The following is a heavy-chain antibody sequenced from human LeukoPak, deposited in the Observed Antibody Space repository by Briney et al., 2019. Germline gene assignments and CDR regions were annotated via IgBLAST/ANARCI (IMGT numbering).Heavy chain of an antibody. CDR1: GFTFNTYN. CDR2: ITSSSSYI. CDR3: ARDPYSGNYGDYYYYYVDV. D-gene: IGHD1-26*01. J-gene: IGHJ6*03. Sequence: GGSLRLSCVASGFTFNTYNMNWVRQAPGKGLEWVSSITSSSSYIYYADSVKGRFTISRDNAKSSLYLQMNSLRDEDTAVYYCARDPYSGNYGDYYYYYVDVWGKGTTVTISS. V-gene: IGHV3-21*01.